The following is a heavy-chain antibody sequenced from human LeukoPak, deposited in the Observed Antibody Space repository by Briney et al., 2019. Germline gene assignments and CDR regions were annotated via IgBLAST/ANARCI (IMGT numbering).Heavy chain of an antibody. CDR1: GFTFDDYG. J-gene: IGHJ4*02. Sequence: GGSLRLSCAASGFTFDDYGMSWVRQTAEKGLEWVSGINWDGSNTGYADSLKGRFTISTDNAKNSLYLQMNSLRAEDTAVYYCARDAYYDFWSGYPRYFDYWGQGTLVTVSS. CDR3: ARDAYYDFWSGYPRYFDY. CDR2: INWDGSNT. V-gene: IGHV3-20*04. D-gene: IGHD3-3*01.